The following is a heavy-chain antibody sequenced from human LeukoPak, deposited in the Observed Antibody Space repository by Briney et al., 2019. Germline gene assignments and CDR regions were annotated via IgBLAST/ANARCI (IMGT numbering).Heavy chain of an antibody. CDR1: GFTFSSYA. CDR3: ARDSGYGDYVWSLDY. V-gene: IGHV3-30*04. J-gene: IGHJ4*02. CDR2: ISYDGSNK. D-gene: IGHD4-17*01. Sequence: GGSLRLSCAASGFTFSSYAMHWVRQAPGKGLEWVAVISYDGSNKYYADSVKGRFTISRDNSKNTLYLQMNSPRAEDTAVYYCARDSGYGDYVWSLDYWGQGTLVTVSS.